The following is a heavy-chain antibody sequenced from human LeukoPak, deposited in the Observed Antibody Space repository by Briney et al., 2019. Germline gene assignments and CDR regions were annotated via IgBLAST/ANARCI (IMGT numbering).Heavy chain of an antibody. J-gene: IGHJ4*02. CDR2: ISYDGSNK. CDR1: GFTFSNYW. D-gene: IGHD3-22*01. Sequence: GGSLRLSCAASGFTFSNYWMSWVRQAPGKGLEWVAVISYDGSNKYYADSVKGRFTISRDNSKKTLYLQMNSLRAEDTAVYYCAKTRFVAYYDSRNSFDYWGQGTLVTVSS. CDR3: AKTRFVAYYDSRNSFDY. V-gene: IGHV3-30*18.